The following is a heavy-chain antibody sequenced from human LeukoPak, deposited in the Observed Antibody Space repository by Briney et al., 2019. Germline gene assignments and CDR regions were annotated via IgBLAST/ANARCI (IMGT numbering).Heavy chain of an antibody. Sequence: PSETLSLTCAVYGGSFSGYYWSWIRQPPGKGLEWIGEINHSGSTNYNPSIKSRVTISVDTSKNQFSLKLSSVTDADTAVYYCARGSRRNSSGWYYWGQGTLVTVSS. D-gene: IGHD6-19*01. CDR1: GGSFSGYY. J-gene: IGHJ4*02. CDR2: INHSGST. V-gene: IGHV4-34*01. CDR3: ARGSRRNSSGWYY.